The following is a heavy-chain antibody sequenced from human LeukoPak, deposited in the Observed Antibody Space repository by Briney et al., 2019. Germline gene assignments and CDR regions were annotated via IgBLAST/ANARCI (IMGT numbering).Heavy chain of an antibody. D-gene: IGHD3-10*02. CDR2: IIPIFGTA. Sequence: ASVKVSCKASGGTFSSYAISWVRQAPGQGLEWMGRIIPIFGTANYALKFQGRVTITTDESTSTAYMELSSLRSEDTAVYYCARDVRGGGAFDYWGQGTLVTVSS. CDR3: ARDVRGGGAFDY. CDR1: GGTFSSYA. J-gene: IGHJ4*02. V-gene: IGHV1-69*05.